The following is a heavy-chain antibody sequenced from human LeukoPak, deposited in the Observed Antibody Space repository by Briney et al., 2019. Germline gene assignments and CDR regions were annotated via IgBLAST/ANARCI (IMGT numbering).Heavy chain of an antibody. V-gene: IGHV4-34*01. CDR3: ARGGYFDY. CDR2: INHSGST. J-gene: IGHJ4*02. CDR1: GGSFSGYY. Sequence: KTSETLSLTCAVYGGSFSGYYWSWIRRPPGKGLEWIGEINHSGSTNYNPSLKSRVTISVDTSKNQFSLKLSSVTAADTAVYYCARGGYFDYWGQGTLVTVSS.